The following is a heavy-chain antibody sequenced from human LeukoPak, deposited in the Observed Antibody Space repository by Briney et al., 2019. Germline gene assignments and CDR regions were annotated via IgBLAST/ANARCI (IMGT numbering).Heavy chain of an antibody. CDR1: GYSFTNYW. CDR2: IYPGDSDT. Sequence: GESLKISCKGSGYSFTNYWIGWVRQMPGKGLEWMGIIYPGDSDTRYSPSFQGQVTISADKSISTAYLQWSSLKASDTAMYYCARQLDDYGGDYYYYYYMDVWGKGTTVTVSS. V-gene: IGHV5-51*01. CDR3: ARQLDDYGGDYYYYYYMDV. J-gene: IGHJ6*03. D-gene: IGHD4-23*01.